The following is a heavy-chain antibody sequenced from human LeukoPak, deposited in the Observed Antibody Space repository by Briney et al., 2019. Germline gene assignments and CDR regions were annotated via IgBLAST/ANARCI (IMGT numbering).Heavy chain of an antibody. V-gene: IGHV4-59*01. CDR2: IYYSGST. CDR3: ARGGPYYYDSSGYYPFDAFDI. D-gene: IGHD3-22*01. CDR1: GGSISSYY. Sequence: PSETLSLTCTVSGGSISSYYWSWIRQPPGKGLEWIGYIYYSGSTNYNPSLKSRVTISVDTSKNQFSLKLSSVTAADTAVYYCARGGPYYYDSSGYYPFDAFDIWGQGTMVTVSS. J-gene: IGHJ3*02.